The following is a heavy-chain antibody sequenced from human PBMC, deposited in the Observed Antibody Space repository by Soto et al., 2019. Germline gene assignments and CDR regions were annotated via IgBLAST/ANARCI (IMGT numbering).Heavy chain of an antibody. CDR2: VYYTGST. Sequence: ETLSLTCSVSGGSISGSYWSWIRQSPGKGLEWLGYVYYTGSTNYSPSLRSRVSISVDTSKNEFSLRLSSVTAADTAVYFCARSVAVPGAHIDYWGQGTQVTVS. D-gene: IGHD6-19*01. V-gene: IGHV4-59*01. CDR3: ARSVAVPGAHIDY. J-gene: IGHJ4*02. CDR1: GGSISGSY.